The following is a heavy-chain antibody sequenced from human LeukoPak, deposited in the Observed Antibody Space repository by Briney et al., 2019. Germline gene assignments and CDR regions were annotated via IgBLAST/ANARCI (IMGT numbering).Heavy chain of an antibody. Sequence: SETLSLTCAVYGGSFSGYYWSWIRQPPGKGLEWIGEINHSGSTNYNPSLNSRVTISVDTSKNQFSLKLSSVTAADTAVYYCARGADIVATTIDYWGQGTLVTVSS. CDR2: INHSGST. J-gene: IGHJ4*02. D-gene: IGHD5-12*01. CDR3: ARGADIVATTIDY. V-gene: IGHV4-34*01. CDR1: GGSFSGYY.